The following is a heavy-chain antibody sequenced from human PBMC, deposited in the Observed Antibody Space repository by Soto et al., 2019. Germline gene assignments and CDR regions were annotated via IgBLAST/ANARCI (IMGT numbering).Heavy chain of an antibody. Sequence: PGGSLRLSCAVSGFSFGTYWMSWVRQAPGKGLEWLASIKQDGSERYYQDSVKGRFTISRDNAKDSLSLQMNSLRGEDTAFYYCARDVGPITIFGEALSGYFDFWGQGTLVTVSS. V-gene: IGHV3-7*03. D-gene: IGHD3-3*01. CDR2: IKQDGSER. J-gene: IGHJ4*02. CDR1: GFSFGTYW. CDR3: ARDVGPITIFGEALSGYFDF.